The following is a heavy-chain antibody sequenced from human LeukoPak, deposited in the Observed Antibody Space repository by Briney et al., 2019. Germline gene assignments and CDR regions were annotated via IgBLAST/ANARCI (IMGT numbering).Heavy chain of an antibody. Sequence: VASVKVSCKASRGTFSSYAISWVRQAPGQGLEWMGGIIPIFGTANYAQKFQGRVTITTDESTSTAYMELSSLRSEDTAVYYCARSTVTTYYYYYYYMDVWGKGTTVTVSS. CDR2: IIPIFGTA. CDR1: RGTFSSYA. D-gene: IGHD4-11*01. J-gene: IGHJ6*03. V-gene: IGHV1-69*05. CDR3: ARSTVTTYYYYYYYMDV.